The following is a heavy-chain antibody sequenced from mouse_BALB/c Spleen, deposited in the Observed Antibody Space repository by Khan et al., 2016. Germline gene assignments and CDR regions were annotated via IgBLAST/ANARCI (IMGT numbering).Heavy chain of an antibody. D-gene: IGHD1-2*01. V-gene: IGHV1-77*01. CDR3: AREVYGSDY. J-gene: IGHJ2*01. Sequence: QVQLKQSGPELVKPGASVKMSCKASGYTFTDYVISWVKQRTGQGLEWIGEIYPGSGTTYYNGKFKGKATLTADKSSNTAYMHLSSLTSEDSAVYFGAREVYGSDYWGQGTTLTVSS. CDR2: IYPGSGTT. CDR1: GYTFTDYV.